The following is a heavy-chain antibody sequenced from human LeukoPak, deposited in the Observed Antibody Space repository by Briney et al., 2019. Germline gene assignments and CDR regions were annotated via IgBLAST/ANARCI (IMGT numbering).Heavy chain of an antibody. CDR3: ARHRSTPYSSQEGSYYFDY. CDR2: NHYSGST. Sequence: SETLSLTCTVSGGSINTYYWSWIRQPPGKGLEWIGYNHYSGSTNYNPSLKSRVTISVDTSNNQFSLRLSSVTAADTAVYYCARHRSTPYSSQEGSYYFDYWGQGTLVTVSS. J-gene: IGHJ4*02. CDR1: GGSINTYY. D-gene: IGHD6-19*01. V-gene: IGHV4-59*01.